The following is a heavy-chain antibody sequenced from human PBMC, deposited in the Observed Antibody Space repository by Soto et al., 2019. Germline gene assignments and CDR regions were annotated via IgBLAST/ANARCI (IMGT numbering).Heavy chain of an antibody. J-gene: IGHJ6*02. Sequence: EVQLLESGGGLVQPGGSLRLSCAASGFTFSSYAMSWVRQAPGKGLEWVSAISGSGGSTYYADSVKGRFTISRDNSKNTLYLQMNSLRAEDTAVYYCAKASVPAAGYYYYGMDVWGQGTTVTVSS. CDR1: GFTFSSYA. CDR3: AKASVPAAGYYYYGMDV. D-gene: IGHD2-2*01. CDR2: ISGSGGST. V-gene: IGHV3-23*01.